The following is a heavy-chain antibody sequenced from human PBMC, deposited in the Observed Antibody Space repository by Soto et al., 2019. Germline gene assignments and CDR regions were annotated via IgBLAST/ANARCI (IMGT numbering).Heavy chain of an antibody. V-gene: IGHV3-11*05. CDR2: ISTSSSYR. D-gene: IGHD6-13*01. J-gene: IGHJ4*02. CDR1: GFTFSAYY. CDR3: AREGPGTSTWYVDS. Sequence: QVQLVESGGGLVKPGGSLRLSCAASGFTFSAYYMSWIRQAPGKGLEWLSYISTSSSYRNYADSVKGRFTISRDTAKNSLYLQMNRLRVEDTAVYYCAREGPGTSTWYVDSWGQGTLVTVSS.